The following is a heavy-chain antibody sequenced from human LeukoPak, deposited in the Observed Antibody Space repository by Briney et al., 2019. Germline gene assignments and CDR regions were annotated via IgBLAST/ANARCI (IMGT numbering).Heavy chain of an antibody. CDR1: GCTFTSYY. J-gene: IGHJ5*02. D-gene: IGHD3-22*01. V-gene: IGHV1-46*01. Sequence: ASVKVSCKASGCTFTSYYMHWVRQAPGQGLEWMGIINPSGGSTSYAQKFQGRVTMTRDTSTSTVYMELSSLRSEDTAVYYCARAGSQYYYDSSGYYPRWFDPWGQGTLVTVSS. CDR3: ARAGSQYYYDSSGYYPRWFDP. CDR2: INPSGGST.